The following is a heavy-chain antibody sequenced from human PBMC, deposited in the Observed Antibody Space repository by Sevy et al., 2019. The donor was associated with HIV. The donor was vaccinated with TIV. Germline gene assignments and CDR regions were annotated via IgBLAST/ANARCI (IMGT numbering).Heavy chain of an antibody. J-gene: IGHJ4*02. V-gene: IGHV3-23*01. D-gene: IGHD2-15*01. Sequence: GGSLRLSCAASGFTFSSYAMSWVRQAPGKGLEWVSAISGSGGCTYYADSVKGRFTISRDNSKNTLYLQMNSLRAEDTAVYYCAKRDIVAVVAATNFDYWGQGTLVTVSS. CDR1: GFTFSSYA. CDR3: AKRDIVAVVAATNFDY. CDR2: ISGSGGCT.